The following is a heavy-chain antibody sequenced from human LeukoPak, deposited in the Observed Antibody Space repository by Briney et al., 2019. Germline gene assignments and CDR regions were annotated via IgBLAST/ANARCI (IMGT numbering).Heavy chain of an antibody. CDR2: ISYDGSNK. V-gene: IGHV3-30*03. Sequence: GGSLRLSCVASGITLSNAWMTWVRQAPGKGLEWVAVISYDGSNKYYADSVKGRFTISRDNSKNTLYLQMNSLRAEDTAVYYCARSRDPLRSAWSQFDYWGQGTLVTVSS. CDR1: GITLSNAW. D-gene: IGHD6-13*01. CDR3: ARSRDPLRSAWSQFDY. J-gene: IGHJ4*02.